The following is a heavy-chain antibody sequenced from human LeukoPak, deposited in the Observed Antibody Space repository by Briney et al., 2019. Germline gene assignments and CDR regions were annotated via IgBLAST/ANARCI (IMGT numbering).Heavy chain of an antibody. J-gene: IGHJ2*01. Sequence: SETLSLTCTVSGGSISSGSYYWSWIRQPAGKGLEWIGRIYTSGSTNCNPSLKSRVTISVDTSKNQFSLKLSSVTAADTAVYYCARARQYQLHPYWYFDLWGRGTLVTVSS. D-gene: IGHD2-2*01. CDR3: ARARQYQLHPYWYFDL. CDR2: IYTSGST. CDR1: GGSISSGSYY. V-gene: IGHV4-61*02.